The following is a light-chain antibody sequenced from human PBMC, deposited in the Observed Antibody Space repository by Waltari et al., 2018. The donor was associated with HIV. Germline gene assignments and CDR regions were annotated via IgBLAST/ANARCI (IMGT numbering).Light chain of an antibody. CDR1: SSNSGSNT. CDR2: SNN. CDR3: AAWDDSLNGHVV. J-gene: IGLJ2*01. Sequence: QSVLTQPPSASGTPGQRVTISCSGSSSNSGSNTVNWYQQRPGTAPKLLIYSNNQRPSGVPDRFSGSKSGTSASLAISGLQSEDEADYYCAAWDDSLNGHVVFGGGTKLNVL. V-gene: IGLV1-44*01.